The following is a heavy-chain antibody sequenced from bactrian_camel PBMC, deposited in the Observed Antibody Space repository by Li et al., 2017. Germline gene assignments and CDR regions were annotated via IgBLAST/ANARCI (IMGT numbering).Heavy chain of an antibody. V-gene: IGHV3S67*01. CDR3: VAGNMWYTY. D-gene: IGHD6*01. CDR2: IGGDGRT. J-gene: IGHJ4*01. CDR1: GFTSKANC. Sequence: VQLVESGGDSVQSGGSLRLSCALFGFTSKANCMGWFRQSPGHEREGVAAIGGDGRTRYADSVKGRFTISRDNAKNTVHLQLNSLKTEDMATYYCVAGNMWYTYWGQGTQVTVS.